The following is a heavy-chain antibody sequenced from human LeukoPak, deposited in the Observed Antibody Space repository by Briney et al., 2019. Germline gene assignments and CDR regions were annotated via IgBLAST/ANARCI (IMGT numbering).Heavy chain of an antibody. J-gene: IGHJ4*02. CDR2: IRYDGSNK. CDR3: ASEILWFGDLKIDY. CDR1: GFTFSSYG. D-gene: IGHD3-10*01. V-gene: IGHV3-30*02. Sequence: PGGSLRLSCAASGFTFSSYGMHWVRQAPGKGLEWVAFIRYDGSNKYYADSVKGRFTISRDNSKNTLYLQMNSLRAEDTAVYYCASEILWFGDLKIDYWGQGTLVTVSS.